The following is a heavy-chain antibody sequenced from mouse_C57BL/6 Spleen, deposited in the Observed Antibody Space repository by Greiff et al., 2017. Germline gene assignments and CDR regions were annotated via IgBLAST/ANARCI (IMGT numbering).Heavy chain of an antibody. CDR2: IDPSDSYT. CDR1: GYTFTSYW. V-gene: IGHV1-50*01. Sequence: QVQLQQPGAELVKPGASVKLSCKASGYTFTSYWMQWVKQRPGQGLEWIGEIDPSDSYTNYNQKFKGKATLTVDTSSITAYMQLSSLTSEDAAVYYCALTEYWYFDVWGTGTTVTVAS. CDR3: ALTEYWYFDV. J-gene: IGHJ1*03. D-gene: IGHD4-1*01.